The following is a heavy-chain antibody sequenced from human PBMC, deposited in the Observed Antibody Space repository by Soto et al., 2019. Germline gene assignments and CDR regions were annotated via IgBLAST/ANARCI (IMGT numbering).Heavy chain of an antibody. CDR3: GKDVSDFDVFDS. CDR2: ISIDSFNK. CDR1: GFIFRNFG. J-gene: IGHJ5*01. V-gene: IGHV3-23*01. D-gene: IGHD2-21*02. Sequence: VQLLASGGGWAQPGGSLRLSCVASGFIFRNFGMTWVRQAPGKGLEWVATISIDSFNKHYADSVKGRFTISRDDSRNTLYLQMDNLGAEDTAVYYWGKDVSDFDVFDSWGQGT.